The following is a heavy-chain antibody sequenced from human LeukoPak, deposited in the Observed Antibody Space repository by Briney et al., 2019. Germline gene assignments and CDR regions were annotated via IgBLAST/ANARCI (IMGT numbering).Heavy chain of an antibody. Sequence: PGGSLRLSCAASGFTFDDYAMHWVRQAPGKSLEWVSGISWNSGSIGYADSVKGRFTISRDNAKNSLYLQMNSLRAEDTALYYCAKDISWGYGDQPLFDYWGQGTLVTVSS. J-gene: IGHJ4*02. CDR1: GFTFDDYA. D-gene: IGHD4-17*01. CDR2: ISWNSGSI. V-gene: IGHV3-9*01. CDR3: AKDISWGYGDQPLFDY.